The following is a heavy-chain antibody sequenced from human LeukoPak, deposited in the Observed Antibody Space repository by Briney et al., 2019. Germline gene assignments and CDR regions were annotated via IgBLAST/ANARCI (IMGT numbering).Heavy chain of an antibody. J-gene: IGHJ4*02. D-gene: IGHD3-3*01. V-gene: IGHV3-9*01. CDR2: ISWNSGSI. CDR3: AKDHYDFWSGPFDY. Sequence: PGGSLRLSCAASGFTFDDRAMHWVRQAPGKGLEWVSGISWNSGSIGYADSVKGRFTISRDNAKNSLYLQMNSLRAEDTALYYCAKDHYDFWSGPFDYWGQGTLVTVSS. CDR1: GFTFDDRA.